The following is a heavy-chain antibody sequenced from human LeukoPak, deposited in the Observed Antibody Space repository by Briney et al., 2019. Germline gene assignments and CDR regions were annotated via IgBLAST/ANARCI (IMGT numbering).Heavy chain of an antibody. CDR2: ISSSSSTI. CDR1: GFTFSSYS. CDR3: ARERAEWRQPRGAFDY. Sequence: GGSLKLSCAASGFTFSSYSMNWVRQAPGKGLEWVSYISSSSSTIYYADSVKGRFTISRDNAKNSLYLQMNSLRAEDTAVYYCARERAEWRQPRGAFDYWGQGTLVTVSS. D-gene: IGHD5-24*01. V-gene: IGHV3-48*01. J-gene: IGHJ4*02.